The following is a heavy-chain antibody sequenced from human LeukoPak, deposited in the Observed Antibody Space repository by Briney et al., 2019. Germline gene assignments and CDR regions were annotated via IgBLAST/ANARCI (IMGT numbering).Heavy chain of an antibody. J-gene: IGHJ4*02. V-gene: IGHV3-72*01. CDR2: IRNKANSYTT. CDR1: GFSFSDHY. D-gene: IGHD3-16*01. Sequence: GGSLRLSCVTSGFSFSDHYMDWVRQAPGKGLEWVGRIRNKANSYTTEYAASVKGRFTVSRDDLKNSLYLQMNSLGTEDTAMYYCAKTKGGDPRAFDYWGQGILVTVSS. CDR3: AKTKGGDPRAFDY.